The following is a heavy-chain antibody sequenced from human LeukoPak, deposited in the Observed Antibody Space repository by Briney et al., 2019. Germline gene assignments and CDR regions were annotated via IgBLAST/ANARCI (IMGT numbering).Heavy chain of an antibody. Sequence: KPSETLSPTCTVSGGSISSGSYYWSWIRQPAGKGLEWIGRIYTSGSTNYNPSLKSRVTMSVDRSKNQFSLKLSSVTAADTAVYYCARADYSSSLNPTLDYWGQGTLVTVSS. V-gene: IGHV4-61*02. CDR1: GGSISSGSYY. D-gene: IGHD6-13*01. CDR2: IYTSGST. CDR3: ARADYSSSLNPTLDY. J-gene: IGHJ4*02.